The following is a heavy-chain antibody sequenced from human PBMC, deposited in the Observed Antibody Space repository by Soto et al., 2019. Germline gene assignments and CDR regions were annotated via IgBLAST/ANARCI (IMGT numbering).Heavy chain of an antibody. Sequence: PSETLSLTCTVSGGSISSGDYYWSWIRQSPGKGLEWIGYIYYSGSTYYNPPLKSRVTISVDTSKNQFSLKLSSVTAADTAVYYCARDGDYYDSSGYYWRYFDYWGKGTLVTVCS. CDR1: GGSISSGDYY. V-gene: IGHV4-30-4*01. CDR2: IYYSGST. D-gene: IGHD3-22*01. J-gene: IGHJ4*02. CDR3: ARDGDYYDSSGYYWRYFDY.